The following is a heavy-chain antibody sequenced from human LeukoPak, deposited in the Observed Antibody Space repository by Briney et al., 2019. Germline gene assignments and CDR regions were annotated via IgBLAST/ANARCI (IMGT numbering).Heavy chain of an antibody. V-gene: IGHV3-21*01. CDR2: ITSTSSYM. J-gene: IGHJ4*02. CDR1: GFIFSTYA. CDR3: VREDGLFDF. Sequence: PGGSLRLSCAASGFIFSTYAMNWVRQAPGKGLEWVSSITSTSSYMYYADSVRGRFTISRDNAKNSLYLQMNSLRAEDTAVYYCVREDGLFDFWGQGTLVTVSS.